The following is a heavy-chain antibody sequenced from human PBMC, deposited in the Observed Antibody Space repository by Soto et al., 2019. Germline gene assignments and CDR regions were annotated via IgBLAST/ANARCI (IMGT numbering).Heavy chain of an antibody. CDR3: ARVEGFFWYFDL. CDR1: GGSISSYY. V-gene: IGHV4-59*01. J-gene: IGHJ2*01. Sequence: QVQLQESGPGLVKPSETLSLTCTVSGGSISSYYWSWIRQPPGKGLEWIGYIYYSGSTNYNPSLKSRVTISVDTSKNQFSLKLSSVTAADTAVYYCARVEGFFWYFDLWGRGTLVTVSS. D-gene: IGHD3-3*01. CDR2: IYYSGST.